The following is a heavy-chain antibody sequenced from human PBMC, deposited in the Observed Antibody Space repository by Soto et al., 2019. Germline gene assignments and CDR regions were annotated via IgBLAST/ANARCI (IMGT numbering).Heavy chain of an antibody. CDR3: ARDKPPGFFDY. V-gene: IGHV4-34*01. CDR2: INHSGST. CDR1: GGSFSGYY. J-gene: IGHJ4*03. Sequence: SETLSLTCAVYGGSFSGYYWTWIRQPPGTGLEWIGEINHSGSTNYNPSLKSRVTISVDTSKNQFSLKLTSVTAADTAVYYCARDKPPGFFDYWGPATLLTVSS.